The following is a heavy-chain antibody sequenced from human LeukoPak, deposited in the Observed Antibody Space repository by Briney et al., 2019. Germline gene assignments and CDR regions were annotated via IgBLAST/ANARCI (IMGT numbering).Heavy chain of an antibody. CDR3: ARVDGDYFLDY. CDR2: ISYDGSNK. V-gene: IGHV3-30-3*01. CDR1: GFTFSSYA. Sequence: QPGGSLRLSCAASGFTFSSYAMHWVRQAPGKGLEWVAVISYDGSNKYYADSVKGRFTISRDNSKNTLYLQMNSLRAEDTAVYYCARVDGDYFLDYWGQGTLVTVSS. J-gene: IGHJ4*02. D-gene: IGHD4-17*01.